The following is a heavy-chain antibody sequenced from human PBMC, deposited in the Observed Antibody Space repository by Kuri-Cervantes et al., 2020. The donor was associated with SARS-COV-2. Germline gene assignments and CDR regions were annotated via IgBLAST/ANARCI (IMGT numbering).Heavy chain of an antibody. J-gene: IGHJ2*01. D-gene: IGHD6-13*01. CDR1: GFTFSNYG. V-gene: IGHV3-30*02. CDR2: IRYNGSNK. CDR3: AKARSSSWLWYFDH. Sequence: GGALKIPWPAPGFTFSNYGMHWVRQAPGKGLEWVAFIRYNGSNKYYADSVKGRFTISRNNSKNTLYLQMNSLRAENTAVYYCAKARSSSWLWYFDHWGRGTLVTVSS.